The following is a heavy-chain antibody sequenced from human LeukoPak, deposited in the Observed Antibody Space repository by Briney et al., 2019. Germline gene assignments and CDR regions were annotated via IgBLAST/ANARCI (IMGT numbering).Heavy chain of an antibody. D-gene: IGHD5-18*01. CDR3: ARRGYSYGYEPADY. V-gene: IGHV3-48*03. CDR1: GFTFSSYE. Sequence: GGSLRLSCAASGFTFSSYEMNWVRQAPGKGLEWVSYISSSGSTIYYADSVKGRFTISRDNAKNSLYLQMNSLRAEDTAVYCCARRGYSYGYEPADYWGQGTLVTVSS. J-gene: IGHJ4*02. CDR2: ISSSGSTI.